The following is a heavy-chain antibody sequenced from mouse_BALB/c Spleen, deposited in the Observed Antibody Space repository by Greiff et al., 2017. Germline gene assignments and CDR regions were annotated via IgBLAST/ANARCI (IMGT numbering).Heavy chain of an antibody. CDR2: INPYNDGT. J-gene: IGHJ4*01. CDR3: ARSPYYYGSYYAMDY. Sequence: VQLQQSGPELVKPGASVKMSCKASGYTFTSYVMHWVKQKPGQGLEWIGYINPYNDGTKYNEKFKGKATLTSDKSSSTAYMELSSLTSEDSAVYYCARSPYYYGSYYAMDYWGQGTSVTVSS. CDR1: GYTFTSYV. V-gene: IGHV1-14*01. D-gene: IGHD1-1*01.